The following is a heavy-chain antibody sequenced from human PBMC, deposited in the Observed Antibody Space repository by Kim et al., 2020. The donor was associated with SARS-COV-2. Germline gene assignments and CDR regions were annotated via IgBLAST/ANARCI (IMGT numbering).Heavy chain of an antibody. V-gene: IGHV3-30*03. D-gene: IGHD7-27*01. CDR3: ALQDTGDYYYYGMDV. CDR1: GFTFSSYG. Sequence: GGSLRLSCAASGFTFSSYGMHWVRQAPGKGLEWVAVISYDGSNKYYADSVKGRFTISRDNSKNTLYLQMNSLRAEDTAVYYCALQDTGDYYYYGMDVWGQGTTVTVSS. J-gene: IGHJ6*02. CDR2: ISYDGSNK.